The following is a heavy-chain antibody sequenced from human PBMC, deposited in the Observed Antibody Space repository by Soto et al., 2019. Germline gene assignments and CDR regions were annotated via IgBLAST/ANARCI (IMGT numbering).Heavy chain of an antibody. J-gene: IGHJ4*02. Sequence: ASVKVSCKASGYTFTSYGISWVRQAPGQGLEWMGWISTYNGNTNYAPKFQGRVTMTTDTSTSTAYMELRSLESDDTAVYYCARGRPAIEVAGVDYWGQGTLVTSPQ. V-gene: IGHV1-18*01. CDR1: GYTFTSYG. CDR2: ISTYNGNT. D-gene: IGHD6-19*01. CDR3: ARGRPAIEVAGVDY.